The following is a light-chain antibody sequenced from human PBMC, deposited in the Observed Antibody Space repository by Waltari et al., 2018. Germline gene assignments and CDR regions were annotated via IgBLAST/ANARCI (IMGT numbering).Light chain of an antibody. J-gene: IGKJ4*01. Sequence: DIQMTQSPSSLSASVGDRVSIACRASQYIIDYLNWYQQKPGKAPKLLIAAASSLQSGVPSRFSGSGSGTVFTLTISNLQPEDFATYYCQQSKNAPLTFGGGTRVEI. CDR1: QYIIDY. CDR2: AAS. V-gene: IGKV1-39*01. CDR3: QQSKNAPLT.